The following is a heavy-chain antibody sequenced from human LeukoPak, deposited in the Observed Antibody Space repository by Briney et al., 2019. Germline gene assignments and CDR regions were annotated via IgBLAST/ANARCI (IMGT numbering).Heavy chain of an antibody. D-gene: IGHD6-13*01. CDR3: ARVVTDSSSWVVHNFDY. CDR1: GGSISSGGYY. J-gene: IGHJ4*02. Sequence: PSETLSLTCTVSGGSISSGGYYWSWIRQPPGKGLEWIGYIYHSGSTYYNPSLKSRVTISVDRSKNQFSLKLSSVTAADTAVYYCARVVTDSSSWVVHNFDYWGQGTLVTVSS. CDR2: IYHSGST. V-gene: IGHV4-30-2*01.